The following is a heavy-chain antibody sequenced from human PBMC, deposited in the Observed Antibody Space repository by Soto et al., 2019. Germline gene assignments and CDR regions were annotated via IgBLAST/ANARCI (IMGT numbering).Heavy chain of an antibody. J-gene: IGHJ6*02. CDR3: AKDLRRFLEWFNVYRLDV. V-gene: IGHV3-30*18. Sequence: GGSLRLSCAASGFTFSSYGMHCVRQAPGKGLEWLAVISYDGSNKYYADSVKGRFTISRDNSKNTLYLQMNSLRAEDTAVYYCAKDLRRFLEWFNVYRLDVWAQGTTVTVSS. CDR1: GFTFSSYG. CDR2: ISYDGSNK. D-gene: IGHD3-3*01.